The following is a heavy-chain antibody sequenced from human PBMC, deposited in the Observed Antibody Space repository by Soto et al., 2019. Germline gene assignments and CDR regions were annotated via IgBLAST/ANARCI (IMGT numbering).Heavy chain of an antibody. V-gene: IGHV3-23*01. J-gene: IGHJ3*02. CDR3: ANRKTDYTGNAFNI. D-gene: IGHD1-1*01. CDR1: GGIFSDYA. Sequence: PGGSLRLSCGVSGGIFSDYAMSWVRQAPGKGLAWVSGKSGSGCSTYYAASVKGRLTISRDNANNTLFLQMSGQRADDAAVYYYANRKTDYTGNAFNIWGQGTRVTVSS. CDR2: KSGSGCST.